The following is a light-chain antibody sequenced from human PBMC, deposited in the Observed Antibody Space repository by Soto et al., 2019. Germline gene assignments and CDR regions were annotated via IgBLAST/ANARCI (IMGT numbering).Light chain of an antibody. CDR1: QSLSNY. CDR2: DTS. Sequence: IVLTQSPATLSLSPGERAILSCRASQSLSNYLAWYQQKPGQAPRLLIYDTSNRATGIPARFSGSGSGTDFTLTISSLEPEDSAVYYCQHRRSWPLTFGGGAKLEIK. V-gene: IGKV3-11*01. CDR3: QHRRSWPLT. J-gene: IGKJ4*01.